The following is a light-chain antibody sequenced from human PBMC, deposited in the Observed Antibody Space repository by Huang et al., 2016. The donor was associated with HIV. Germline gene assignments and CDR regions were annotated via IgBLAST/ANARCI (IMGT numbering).Light chain of an antibody. CDR3: HQYNNWLLS. Sequence: EIVMTQSPATLSVSPGQRVTLSCRANRSVSTNLAWYQQGHGQAPRLLIYGSSTRDPGIPARFSGSGSGTDFSLTISSLQSEDFALYYCHQYNNWLLSFGGGTRV. CDR2: GSS. V-gene: IGKV3-15*01. J-gene: IGKJ4*01. CDR1: RSVSTN.